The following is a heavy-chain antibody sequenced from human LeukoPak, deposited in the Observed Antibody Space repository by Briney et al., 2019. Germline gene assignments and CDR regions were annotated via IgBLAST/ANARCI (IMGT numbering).Heavy chain of an antibody. D-gene: IGHD6-6*01. CDR2: TSAYNGNT. CDR1: GYTFTSYG. V-gene: IGHV1-18*01. Sequence: ASVKVSCKASGYTFTSYGISWVRQAPGQGLEWMGWTSAYNGNTNYAQKLQGRVTMTTDTSTSTAYMELRSLRSDDTAVYYCARVYSSSSYYYYYYMDVWGKGTTVTVSS. J-gene: IGHJ6*03. CDR3: ARVYSSSSYYYYYYMDV.